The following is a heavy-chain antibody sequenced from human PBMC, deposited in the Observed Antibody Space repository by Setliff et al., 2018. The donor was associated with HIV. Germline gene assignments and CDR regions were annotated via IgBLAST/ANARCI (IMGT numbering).Heavy chain of an antibody. J-gene: IGHJ4*02. Sequence: PSETLSLTCTVSGGSVSSGSYYWSWIRQPPGKGLEWIGYIYYSGSTKHNPSLKSRVTISLDTSKNQFSLKLTSVTAADAAVYYCARYSPRGYTLTGPYWGQGTLVTVSS. V-gene: IGHV4-61*01. CDR1: GGSVSSGSYY. CDR2: IYYSGST. CDR3: ARYSPRGYTLTGPY. D-gene: IGHD6-25*01.